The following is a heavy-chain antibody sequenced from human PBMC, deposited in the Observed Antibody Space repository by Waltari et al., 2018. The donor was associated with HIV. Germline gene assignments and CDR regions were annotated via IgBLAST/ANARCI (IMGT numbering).Heavy chain of an antibody. CDR2: VYSSASTKVMSGTT. CDR3: ARGNCNRGSCFVLGFPFDM. V-gene: IGHV4-59*12. D-gene: IGHD3-16*01. J-gene: IGHJ3*02. Sequence: VQLQESGPRLVKPAETLSLTCNVSGTSMMTFYWSWIRQSQGSGPEWIGPVYSSASTKVMSGTTIYNPALTSRVTISLAMSKRQFSLRVRSVTAADTATYYCARGNCNRGSCFVLGFPFDMWGQGATVIVPS. CDR1: GTSMMTFY.